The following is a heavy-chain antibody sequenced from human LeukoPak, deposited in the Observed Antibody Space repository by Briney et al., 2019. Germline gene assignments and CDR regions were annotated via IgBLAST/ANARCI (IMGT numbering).Heavy chain of an antibody. J-gene: IGHJ4*02. D-gene: IGHD3-3*01. CDR1: GYTFTGYY. Sequence: GASVKVSCKASGYTFTGYYMHWVRQAPGQGLEWMGWISAYNGNTNYAQKLQGRVTMTTDTSTSAAYMELRSLRSDDTAVYYCARTGGYYDFWSGLFDYWGQGTLVTVSS. CDR2: ISAYNGNT. V-gene: IGHV1-18*04. CDR3: ARTGGYYDFWSGLFDY.